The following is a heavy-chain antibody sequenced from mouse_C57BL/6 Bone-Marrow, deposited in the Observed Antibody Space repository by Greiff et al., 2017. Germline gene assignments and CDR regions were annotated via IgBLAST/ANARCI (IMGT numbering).Heavy chain of an antibody. V-gene: IGHV1-53*01. D-gene: IGHD1-1*01. CDR1: GYTFTSYW. CDR2: INPSNGGT. CDR3: ARWEITTPEENAMDY. Sequence: QVQLKQPGTELVKPGASVKLSCKASGYTFTSYWMHWVKQRPGQGLEWIGNINPSNGGTNYNEKFKSKATLTVDKSSSTAYMQLSSLTSEDSAVYYCARWEITTPEENAMDYWGQGTSVTVSS. J-gene: IGHJ4*01.